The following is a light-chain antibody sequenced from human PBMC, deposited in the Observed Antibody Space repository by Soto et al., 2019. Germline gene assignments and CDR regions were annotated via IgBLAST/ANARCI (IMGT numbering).Light chain of an antibody. J-gene: IGLJ1*01. CDR3: ISYTSDDVRYV. CDR1: SSNVGSYKL. CDR2: EVN. V-gene: IGLV2-14*02. Sequence: QSVLTQPASVSGSPGQSITISCTGTSSNVGSYKLVSWYQQHPGKAPKLMIFEVNKRPSGVSNRFSGSKSGNTASLTISGLKVEDEADYYCISYTSDDVRYVFGTGTKVTVL.